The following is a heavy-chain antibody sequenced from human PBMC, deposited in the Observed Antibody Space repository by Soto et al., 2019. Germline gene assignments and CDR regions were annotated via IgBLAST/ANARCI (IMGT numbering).Heavy chain of an antibody. D-gene: IGHD3-3*01. CDR3: ARLGFWSGYYGMDV. CDR2: INHSGST. CDR1: VGSFSGYY. J-gene: IGHJ6*02. Sequence: SETLSLTCSVYVGSFSGYYWSWIRQPPGKGLEWIGEINHSGSTNYNPSLKSRVTISVDTSKNQFSLKLSSVTAADTAVYYCARLGFWSGYYGMDVWGQGTTVTVSS. V-gene: IGHV4-34*01.